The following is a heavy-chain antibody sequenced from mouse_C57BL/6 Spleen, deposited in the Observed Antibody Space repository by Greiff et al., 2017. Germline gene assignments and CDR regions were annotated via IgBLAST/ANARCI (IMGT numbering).Heavy chain of an antibody. D-gene: IGHD1-1*01. CDR1: GYTFTEYT. CDR2: FYPGSGSI. Sequence: QVQLQQSGAELVKPGASVKLSCKASGYTFTEYTIHWVKQRSGQGLEWIGWFYPGSGSIKYNEKFKDKATLTADKSSSTVYMELSRLTSEDSAVYFCAIHEEGYYYGSSYIYFDYWGQGTTLTVSS. CDR3: AIHEEGYYYGSSYIYFDY. V-gene: IGHV1-62-2*01. J-gene: IGHJ2*01.